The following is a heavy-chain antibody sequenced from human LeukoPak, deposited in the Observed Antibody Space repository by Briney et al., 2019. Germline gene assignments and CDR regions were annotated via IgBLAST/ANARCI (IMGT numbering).Heavy chain of an antibody. V-gene: IGHV3-7*01. CDR1: GFTFSSYW. Sequence: GGPLRLSCAASGFTFSSYWMSWVRQAPGKGLEWVANIKQDGSEKYYVDSVKGRFTISRDNAKNSLYLQMNSLRAEDTAVYYCARLGRSGSYNYYYYMDVWGKGTPVTVSS. J-gene: IGHJ6*03. CDR2: IKQDGSEK. D-gene: IGHD1-26*01. CDR3: ARLGRSGSYNYYYYMDV.